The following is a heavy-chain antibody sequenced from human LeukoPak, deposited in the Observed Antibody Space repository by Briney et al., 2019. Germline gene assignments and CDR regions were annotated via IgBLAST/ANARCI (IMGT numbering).Heavy chain of an antibody. V-gene: IGHV1-8*02. CDR2: MNPNSGNT. Sequence: GASVKASCKASGGTFSSYAISWVRQATGQGLEWMGWMNPNSGNTGYAQKFQGRVTMTRNTSISTAYMELSSLRSEDTAVYYCSIEQNTAYDILTGYYMDVWGKGTTVTISS. CDR1: GGTFSSYA. J-gene: IGHJ6*03. D-gene: IGHD3-9*01. CDR3: SIEQNTAYDILTGYYMDV.